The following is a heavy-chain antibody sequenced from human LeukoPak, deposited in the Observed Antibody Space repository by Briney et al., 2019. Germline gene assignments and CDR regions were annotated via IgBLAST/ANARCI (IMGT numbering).Heavy chain of an antibody. V-gene: IGHV3-30*02. D-gene: IGHD3-10*01. Sequence: GGSLRLSCTASGFTFKDAWMSWVRQAPGKGLEWVTFIRYDGSNKYYADSVKGRFTISRDNSKNTLYLQMNSLRAEDTAVYYCARARRSGGITMIRGVKDRGWFDPWGQGTLVTVSS. CDR2: IRYDGSNK. J-gene: IGHJ5*02. CDR3: ARARRSGGITMIRGVKDRGWFDP. CDR1: GFTFKDAW.